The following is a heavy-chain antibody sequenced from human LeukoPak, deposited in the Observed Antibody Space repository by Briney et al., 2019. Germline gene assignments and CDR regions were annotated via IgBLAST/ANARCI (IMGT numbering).Heavy chain of an antibody. V-gene: IGHV4-59*11. CDR3: ARGPGPTGAFDI. Sequence: SETLSLTCTVSGGSISSHYWSWIRQPPGKGLEWIGYIYYSGSTNYNPSLKSRVTISVDTSKNQFSLKLSSVTAADTAVYYCARGPGPTGAFDIWGQGTMVTVSS. J-gene: IGHJ3*02. D-gene: IGHD1-14*01. CDR2: IYYSGST. CDR1: GGSISSHY.